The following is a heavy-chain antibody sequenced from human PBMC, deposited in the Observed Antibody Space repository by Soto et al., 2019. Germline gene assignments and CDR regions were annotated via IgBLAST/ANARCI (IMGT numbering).Heavy chain of an antibody. D-gene: IGHD6-6*01. Sequence: QVQLVESGGGVVQPGRSLGLSCAASGFTFSSYAIHWVRQAPGKGLEWVAVITYDGSNKFYADSVKGRFTISRDNSKNTVYLQMRSLRGEDTAVYYCARARSSSCYFDYWGQGTLVTVSS. CDR1: GFTFSSYA. CDR2: ITYDGSNK. CDR3: ARARSSSCYFDY. V-gene: IGHV3-30-3*01. J-gene: IGHJ4*02.